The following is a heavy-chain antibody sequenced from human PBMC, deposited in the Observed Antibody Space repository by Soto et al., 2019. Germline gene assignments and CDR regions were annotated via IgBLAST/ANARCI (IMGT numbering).Heavy chain of an antibody. CDR2: ISSSSSTI. V-gene: IGHV3-48*02. CDR1: GFTFSSNS. J-gene: IGHJ5*02. D-gene: IGHD3-3*01. Sequence: EVQVVESGGGLVQPGGSLRLSCAASGFTFSSNSMNWVRQAPGKGLEWISYISSSSSTIYADSVKGRFTISRDNAKHSLYLQMNRLRDEDTAVYYCARVIWSGHLTSDLWGQGTLVTVSS. CDR3: ARVIWSGHLTSDL.